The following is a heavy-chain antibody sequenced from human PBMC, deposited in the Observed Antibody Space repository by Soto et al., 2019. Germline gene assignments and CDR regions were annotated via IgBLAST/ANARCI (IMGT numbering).Heavy chain of an antibody. CDR3: ARSMDTAMNDWFDP. V-gene: IGHV3-30-3*01. CDR2: ISYDGSNK. Sequence: GGSLRLSCAASGFTFSSYAMHWVRQAPGKGLEWVAVISYDGSNKYYADSVKGRFTISRDNSKNTLYLQMNSLRAEDTAVYYCARSMDTAMNDWFDPWGQGTLVTVSS. J-gene: IGHJ5*02. D-gene: IGHD5-18*01. CDR1: GFTFSSYA.